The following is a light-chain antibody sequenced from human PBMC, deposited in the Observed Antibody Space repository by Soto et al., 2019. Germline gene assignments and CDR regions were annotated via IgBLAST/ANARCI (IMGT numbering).Light chain of an antibody. V-gene: IGKV3-20*01. Sequence: EIVLTQSPGTLSSSPGERATLSCRASQSVSSSYLAWYQQKPGQAPRLRIYGASSRATGIPDRFSGSGSGTDFTLTISRLEPEVVAIYYCQQYNSWPPYTFGQGTKVDIK. CDR2: GAS. CDR3: QQYNSWPPYT. CDR1: QSVSSSY. J-gene: IGKJ2*01.